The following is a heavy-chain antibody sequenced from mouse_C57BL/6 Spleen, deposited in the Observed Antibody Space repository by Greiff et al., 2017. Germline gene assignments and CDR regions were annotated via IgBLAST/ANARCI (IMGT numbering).Heavy chain of an antibody. CDR2: IYPGSGNT. D-gene: IGHD2-2*01. CDR3: AVSMGYDSVLFAY. J-gene: IGHJ3*01. CDR1: GYTFTDYY. V-gene: IGHV1-76*01. Sequence: VQLQQSGAELVRPGASVKLSCKASGYTFTDYYINWVKQRPGQGLEWIARIYPGSGNTYYNEKFKGKATLTADNSSSTAYMQLSSLTSEDSAVXYCAVSMGYDSVLFAYWGQGTLVTVSA.